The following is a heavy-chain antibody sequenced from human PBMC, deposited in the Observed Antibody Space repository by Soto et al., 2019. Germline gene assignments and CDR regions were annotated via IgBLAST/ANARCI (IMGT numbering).Heavy chain of an antibody. Sequence: QVQLQESGPGLVKPSQTLSLTCTVSGGSISSGDYYWSWIRQHPGKGLEWIGYIYYSGSTYYNPSLKSRVTISVDTSKNQFSLKLSSVTAADTAVYYCARDAKYSSGWPNWYFDLWGRGTLVTVSS. D-gene: IGHD6-19*01. CDR1: GGSISSGDYY. CDR3: ARDAKYSSGWPNWYFDL. V-gene: IGHV4-31*03. J-gene: IGHJ2*01. CDR2: IYYSGST.